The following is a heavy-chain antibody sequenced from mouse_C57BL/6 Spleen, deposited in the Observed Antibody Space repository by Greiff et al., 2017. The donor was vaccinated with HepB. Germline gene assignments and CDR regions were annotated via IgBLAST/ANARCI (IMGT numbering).Heavy chain of an antibody. CDR3: ARDPSITAVVADAMDY. CDR1: GFTFSSYA. CDR2: ISDGGSYT. D-gene: IGHD1-1*01. J-gene: IGHJ4*01. V-gene: IGHV5-4*01. Sequence: EVQRVESGGGLVKPGGSLKLSCAASGFTFSSYAMSWVRQTPEKRLEWVATISDGGSYTYYPDNVKGRFTISRDNDKNNLYLQMSHLKSEDTAMYYYARDPSITAVVADAMDYWGQGTSVTVSS.